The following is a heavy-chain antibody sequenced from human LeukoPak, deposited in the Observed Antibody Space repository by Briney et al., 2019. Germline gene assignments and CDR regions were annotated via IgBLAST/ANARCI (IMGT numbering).Heavy chain of an antibody. CDR1: GFTFSSYG. Sequence: GGSLRLSCAASGFTFSSYGMHWVRQAPGKGLEWVSAISGSGGSTYYADSVKGRFTISRDNSKNTLYLQMNGLRAEDTAVYYCAKDTFDYGDYVDNWFDPWGQGTLVTVSS. D-gene: IGHD4-17*01. V-gene: IGHV3-23*01. CDR3: AKDTFDYGDYVDNWFDP. J-gene: IGHJ5*02. CDR2: ISGSGGST.